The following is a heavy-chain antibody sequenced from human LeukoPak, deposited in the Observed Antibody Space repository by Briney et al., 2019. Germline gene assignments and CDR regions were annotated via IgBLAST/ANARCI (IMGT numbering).Heavy chain of an antibody. CDR1: GFTFSSYA. Sequence: PGGSLRLSCAASGFTFSSYAMSWVRQAPGKGLEWVSYISSSGSTIYYADSVKGRFTISRDNAKNSLYLQMNSLRAEDTAVYYCARKMLYAFDIWGQGTMVTVSS. J-gene: IGHJ3*02. D-gene: IGHD3-10*01. V-gene: IGHV3-48*03. CDR3: ARKMLYAFDI. CDR2: ISSSGSTI.